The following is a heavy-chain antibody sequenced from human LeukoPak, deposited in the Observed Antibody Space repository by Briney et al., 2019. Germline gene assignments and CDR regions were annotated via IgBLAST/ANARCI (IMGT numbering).Heavy chain of an antibody. V-gene: IGHV3-21*01. CDR1: GFTFDDYG. CDR2: ISSSSSYI. Sequence: PGGSLRLSCAASGFTFDDYGMSWVRQAPGKGLEWVSSISSSSSYIYYADSVKGRFTISRDNAKNSLYLQMNSLRAEDTAVYYCAIVAAAGTKVDYWGQGTLVTVSS. D-gene: IGHD6-13*01. J-gene: IGHJ4*02. CDR3: AIVAAAGTKVDY.